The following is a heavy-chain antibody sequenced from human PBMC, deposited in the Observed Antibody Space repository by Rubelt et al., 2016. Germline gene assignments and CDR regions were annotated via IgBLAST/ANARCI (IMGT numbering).Heavy chain of an antibody. CDR3: ARDRLAAARKGYFDY. Sequence: GFTFSSCHMHWVRQAPGKGLEWVALISYDGRNKHYADSVKGRFTISRDNSKNTLDLQMNSLTSEDTAVYYCARDRLAAARKGYFDYWGQGTLVTVSS. J-gene: IGHJ4*02. CDR2: ISYDGRNK. V-gene: IGHV3-30*03. CDR1: GFTFSSCH. D-gene: IGHD6-13*01.